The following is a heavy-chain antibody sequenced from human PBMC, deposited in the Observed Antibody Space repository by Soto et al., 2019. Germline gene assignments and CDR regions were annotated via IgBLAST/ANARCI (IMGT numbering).Heavy chain of an antibody. CDR2: IYDSGSA. J-gene: IGHJ6*03. D-gene: IGHD1-26*01. Sequence: WTWIRQHPGKGLEWIGYIYDSGSAFYNQSLKSRVTMSVDTSKNQFSLNLRSVTAADTAVFYCARGILRPNHYMDVWGKGTAVAVSS. V-gene: IGHV4-31*02. CDR3: ARGILRPNHYMDV.